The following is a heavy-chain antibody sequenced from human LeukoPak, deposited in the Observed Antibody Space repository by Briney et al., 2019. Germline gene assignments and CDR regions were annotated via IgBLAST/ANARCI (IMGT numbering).Heavy chain of an antibody. CDR3: ARGAYDFWSGAEDY. J-gene: IGHJ4*02. V-gene: IGHV3-33*01. CDR2: IWNDGSNK. Sequence: GGSLRLSCAASGFTFSSYGMHWVRQAPGKGLEWVAVIWNDGSNKYYADSVKGRFTISRDNSKNTLYLQMNSLRAEDTAVYYCARGAYDFWSGAEDYWGQGTLVTVSS. D-gene: IGHD3-3*01. CDR1: GFTFSSYG.